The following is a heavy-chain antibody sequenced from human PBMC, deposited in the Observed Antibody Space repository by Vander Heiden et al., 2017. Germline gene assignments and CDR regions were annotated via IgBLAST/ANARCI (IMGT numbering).Heavy chain of an antibody. Sequence: QLVQSAGEVTKPGSSGKVSCKASGYTFTSYRISWVRQAHGQGLEWMGSISAYNGNTNYAQKLQGRATRTTDTSTSTAYMELRSLRSDDTAVYYCARVRDIVVVPAAIRGWFDPWGQGTLVTVSS. CDR2: ISAYNGNT. CDR3: ARVRDIVVVPAAIRGWFDP. D-gene: IGHD2-2*02. J-gene: IGHJ5*02. V-gene: IGHV1-18*01. CDR1: GYTFTSYR.